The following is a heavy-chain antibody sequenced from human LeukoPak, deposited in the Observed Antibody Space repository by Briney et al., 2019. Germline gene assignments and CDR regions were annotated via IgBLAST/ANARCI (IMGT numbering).Heavy chain of an antibody. D-gene: IGHD2-15*01. CDR2: IYYSGST. CDR1: GGSISSGDYY. V-gene: IGHV4-30-4*08. J-gene: IGHJ1*01. Sequence: SQTLSLTCTVSGGSISSGDYYWSWIRQPPGKGLEWIGYIYYSGSTYYNPSLKSRVTISVDTSKNQFSLKLSSVTAADTAVYYCARDDCGGGNCYIGEYFQHWGRGTLVTVSS. CDR3: ARDDCGGGNCYIGEYFQH.